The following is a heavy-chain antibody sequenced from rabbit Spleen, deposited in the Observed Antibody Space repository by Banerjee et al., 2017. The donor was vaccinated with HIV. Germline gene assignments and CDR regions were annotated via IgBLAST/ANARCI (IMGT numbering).Heavy chain of an antibody. Sequence: QEQLVESGGGLVQPGGSLKLSCKASGFDFSTYSMSWVRQAPGKGLTWIACINVLTGKAVYASWAKGRFTFSRTSSTTVTLQMTSLTAADTATYFCARDLVAVIGWNFNLWGPGTLVTVS. CDR1: GFDFSTYS. CDR3: ARDLVAVIGWNFNL. D-gene: IGHD1-1*01. V-gene: IGHV1S45*01. J-gene: IGHJ4*01. CDR2: INVLTGKA.